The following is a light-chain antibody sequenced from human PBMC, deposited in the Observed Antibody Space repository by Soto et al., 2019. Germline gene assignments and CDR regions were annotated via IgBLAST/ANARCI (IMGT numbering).Light chain of an antibody. V-gene: IGLV2-14*01. CDR1: SSDVGGYNY. Sequence: QSVLTQPASVSGSPGQSITISCTGTSSDVGGYNYVSWYQQHPGKAPKLMIYDVSNRPSGVSNRFSGSKSGNTASLTISGLQTEDEADCYCSSYTSSRTLDVFGTGTKLTVL. CDR3: SSYTSSRTLDV. J-gene: IGLJ1*01. CDR2: DVS.